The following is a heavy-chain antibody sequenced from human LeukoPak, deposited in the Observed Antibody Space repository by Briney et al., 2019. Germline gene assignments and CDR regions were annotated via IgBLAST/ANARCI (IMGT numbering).Heavy chain of an antibody. CDR3: ASLHYDFWSGYRDY. V-gene: IGHV4-59*01. Sequence: SETLSLTCTVSGGSISSYYWSWIRQPPGKGLEWIGYIYYSGSTNYNPSLKSRVTISVDTSKNQFSLKLSSVTAADTAVYYCASLHYDFWSGYRDYWGQGTLVTVSS. D-gene: IGHD3-3*01. CDR1: GGSISSYY. J-gene: IGHJ4*02. CDR2: IYYSGST.